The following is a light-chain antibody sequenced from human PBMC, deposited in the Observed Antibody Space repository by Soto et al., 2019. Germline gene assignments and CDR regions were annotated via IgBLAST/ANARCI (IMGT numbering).Light chain of an antibody. V-gene: IGLV2-23*01. CDR3: QAYDYSLTAFV. J-gene: IGLJ3*02. Sequence: QSALTQPASVSGSPGQSITISCTGSSSDVGSYYLVSWYQHHPGKAPKLMIYEGSKRPSGVSSRFSGSKSGNTASLTISGLQAEDEADYYCQAYDYSLTAFVFGGGTKLTVL. CDR1: SSDVGSYYL. CDR2: EGS.